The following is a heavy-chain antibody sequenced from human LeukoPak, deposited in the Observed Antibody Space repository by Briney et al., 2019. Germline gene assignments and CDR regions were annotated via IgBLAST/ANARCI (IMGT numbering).Heavy chain of an antibody. V-gene: IGHV1-8*01. D-gene: IGHD2-2*01. CDR1: GYTFTSYD. CDR2: MNPNSGNT. CDR3: ARVVGDCSSASCWDYYYYYMDV. J-gene: IGHJ6*03. Sequence: ASVKVSCKASGYTFTSYDINWVRQATGQGLEWMGWMNPNSGNTGYAQKFQGRVTMTRNTSISTAYMELSSLRSEDTAVYYCARVVGDCSSASCWDYYYYYMDVWGKGTTVTISS.